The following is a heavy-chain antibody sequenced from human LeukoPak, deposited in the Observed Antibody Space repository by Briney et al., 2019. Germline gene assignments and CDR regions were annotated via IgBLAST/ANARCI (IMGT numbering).Heavy chain of an antibody. CDR2: ISSSGTTI. CDR3: ATLTVATSFDY. CDR1: GFSFSVYE. Sequence: GGSLRLSCAASGFSFSVYEMHWVRHAPGKGLEWISDISSSGTTIYYADSVKGRFTISRDNAKNSLYLQMNSLRAEDTAVYYCATLTVATSFDYWGQGTLVTVSS. D-gene: IGHD5-12*01. J-gene: IGHJ4*02. V-gene: IGHV3-48*03.